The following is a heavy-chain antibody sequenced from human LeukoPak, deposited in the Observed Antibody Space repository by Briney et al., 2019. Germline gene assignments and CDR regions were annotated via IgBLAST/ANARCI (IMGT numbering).Heavy chain of an antibody. J-gene: IGHJ5*02. CDR2: ISGSGGST. Sequence: GGSLRLSCAASGFTFSSYAMSWVRQAPGKGLEWVSAISGSGGSTYYADSVKGRFTISRDNSKNTLYLQMNSLRAEDTAVYYCAKVRTGTTSGSWSAPWGQGTLFTVSS. CDR3: AKVRTGTTSGSWSAP. V-gene: IGHV3-23*01. CDR1: GFTFSSYA. D-gene: IGHD1-7*01.